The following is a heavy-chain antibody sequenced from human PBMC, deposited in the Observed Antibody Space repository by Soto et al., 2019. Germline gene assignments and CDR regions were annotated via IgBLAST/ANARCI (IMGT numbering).Heavy chain of an antibody. CDR2: IDYNGVT. CDR1: GGSIYRSGYY. CDR3: GKVLVGATGHTDSDS. V-gene: IGHV4-39*01. J-gene: IGHJ4*02. D-gene: IGHD2-15*01. Sequence: SETLSLTCTVSGGSIYRSGYYWGWIRQPPGRGLEWIGNIDYNGVTYSNPSLKSRVTISRDTSKNQFSLKLTSVAAADTALYYCGKVLVGATGHTDSDSWGPGTLVTVSS.